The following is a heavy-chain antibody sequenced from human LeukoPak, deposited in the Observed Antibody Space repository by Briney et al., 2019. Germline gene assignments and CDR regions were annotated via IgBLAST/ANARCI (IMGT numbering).Heavy chain of an antibody. J-gene: IGHJ4*02. V-gene: IGHV3-30-3*01. Sequence: GRSLRLFCAASGFTFSSYAMHWDRQAPGKGLEWVAVISYDGSNKYYADSVKGRFTISRDNSKNTLYLQMNSLRAEDTAVYYCRADDYWGQGTLVTVSS. CDR2: ISYDGSNK. CDR1: GFTFSSYA. CDR3: RADDY.